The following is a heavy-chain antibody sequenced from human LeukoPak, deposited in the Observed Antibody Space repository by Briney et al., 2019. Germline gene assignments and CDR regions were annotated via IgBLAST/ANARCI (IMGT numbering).Heavy chain of an antibody. V-gene: IGHV3-30*02. CDR2: IRYDGSNK. CDR1: GFTFSSYG. D-gene: IGHD3-16*01. Sequence: GGSLRLSCAASGFTFSSYGMHWVRQAPGKGLEWVAFIRYDGSNKYYADSVKGRFTISRDNSKNTPYLQMNSLRAEDTAVYYCAKDLFGANDAFDIWGQGTMVTVSS. CDR3: AKDLFGANDAFDI. J-gene: IGHJ3*02.